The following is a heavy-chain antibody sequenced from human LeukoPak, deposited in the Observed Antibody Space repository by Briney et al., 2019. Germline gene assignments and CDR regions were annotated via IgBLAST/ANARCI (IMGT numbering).Heavy chain of an antibody. CDR2: IPYDGRNK. D-gene: IGHD2-15*01. Sequence: GGSLRLSCAASGFTFSNYGMHWVRQAPGKGLEWVAVIPYDGRNKYYADSVKGRFSITRDNSKNTLYVQMNSLRAEDTAVYYCAKDGGLFCSGGSCYSDAFDIWGQGTMVTVSS. CDR3: AKDGGLFCSGGSCYSDAFDI. J-gene: IGHJ3*02. V-gene: IGHV3-30*02. CDR1: GFTFSNYG.